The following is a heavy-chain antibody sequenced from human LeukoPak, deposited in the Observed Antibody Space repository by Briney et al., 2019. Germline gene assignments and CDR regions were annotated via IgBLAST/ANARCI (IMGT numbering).Heavy chain of an antibody. V-gene: IGHV3-23*01. CDR1: GFTFSSYA. D-gene: IGHD2-2*01. CDR3: ARDPTLYCSSTSCYPEHFDY. J-gene: IGHJ4*02. Sequence: GGSLRLSCAASGFTFSSYAMSWVRQAPGKGLEWVSAISGSGGSTYYADSVKGRFTISRDNSKNTLYLQMNSLRAEDTAVYYCARDPTLYCSSTSCYPEHFDYWGQGTLVTVSS. CDR2: ISGSGGST.